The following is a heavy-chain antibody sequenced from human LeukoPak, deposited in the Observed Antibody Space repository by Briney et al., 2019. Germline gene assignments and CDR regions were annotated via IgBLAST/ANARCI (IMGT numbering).Heavy chain of an antibody. D-gene: IGHD2-15*01. J-gene: IGHJ5*02. V-gene: IGHV4-39*01. Sequence: YYNPSLKSRITLSVDTAKNQFSMKLSSVTAADTAVYYCARHSLDIVVVISATDSWFDPWGQGTLVTVSS. CDR3: ARHSLDIVVVISATDSWFDP.